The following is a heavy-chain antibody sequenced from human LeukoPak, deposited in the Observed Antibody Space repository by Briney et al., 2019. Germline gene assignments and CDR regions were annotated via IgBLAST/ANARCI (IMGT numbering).Heavy chain of an antibody. D-gene: IGHD5-18*01. CDR1: GGSISSYY. J-gene: IGHJ4*02. V-gene: IGHV4-59*01. CDR2: IYYSGST. CDR3: AREGQLWSFDY. Sequence: SETLSLTCTVRGGSISSYYWSWIRQPPGKGLEWIGYIYYSGSTNYNPSLKSRVTISVDTSKNQFSLKLSSVTAADTAVYYCAREGQLWSFDYWGQGTLVTVSS.